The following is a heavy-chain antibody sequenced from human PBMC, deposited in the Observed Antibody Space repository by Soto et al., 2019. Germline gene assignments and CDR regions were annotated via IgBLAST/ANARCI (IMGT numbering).Heavy chain of an antibody. CDR1: GYSFTSYW. CDR2: IYPGDSDT. J-gene: IGHJ6*02. CDR3: ARQRSSSSWYARYYYYYGMDV. V-gene: IGHV5-51*01. D-gene: IGHD6-13*01. Sequence: PGESLKISXKGSGYSFTSYWIGWVRQMPGKGLEWMGIIYPGDSDTRYSPSFQGQVTISADKSISTAYLQWSSLKASDTAMYYCARQRSSSSWYARYYYYYGMDVWGQGTTVTVSS.